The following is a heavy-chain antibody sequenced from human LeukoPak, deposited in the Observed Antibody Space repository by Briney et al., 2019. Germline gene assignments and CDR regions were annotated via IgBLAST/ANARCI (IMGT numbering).Heavy chain of an antibody. D-gene: IGHD6-13*01. J-gene: IGHJ5*02. CDR3: ARETMPTGIAAAGTEFDP. V-gene: IGHV1-18*01. CDR2: ISAYNGNT. Sequence: LGASVKVSCKASGYTFTSYGISWVRQAPGQGLEWMGWISAYNGNTNYAQKLQGRVTMTTDTSTSTAYMELRSLRSDDTAVYYCARETMPTGIAAAGTEFDPWGQGTLVTVSS. CDR1: GYTFTSYG.